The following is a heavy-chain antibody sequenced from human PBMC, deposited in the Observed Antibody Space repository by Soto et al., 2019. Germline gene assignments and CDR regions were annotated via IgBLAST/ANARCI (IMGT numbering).Heavy chain of an antibody. J-gene: IGHJ6*02. CDR3: ARSIGDIVVVPAATYYYYGMDV. CDR1: GYTFTSYA. D-gene: IGHD2-2*01. CDR2: INAGNGNT. V-gene: IGHV1-3*01. Sequence: ASVKVSCKASGYTFTSYAMHWVRQAPGQRLEWMGWINAGNGNTKYSQKFQGRVTITRDTSASTAYMELSSLRSEDTAVYYCARSIGDIVVVPAATYYYYGMDVWGQGTTVTVSS.